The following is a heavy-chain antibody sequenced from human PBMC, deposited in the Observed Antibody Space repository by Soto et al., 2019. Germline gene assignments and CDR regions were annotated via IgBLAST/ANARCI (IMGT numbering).Heavy chain of an antibody. Sequence: GGSLRLSCASSGFTFSSYAMTWVRQASGKGMEWVALINGCGDSAYYADSVKGRFTISRDNFKNTLFLQMNSLRGEDTAVYYCARGATIDYWGQGTLVTVSS. V-gene: IGHV3-23*01. CDR3: ARGATIDY. CDR1: GFTFSSYA. J-gene: IGHJ4*02. CDR2: INGCGDSA.